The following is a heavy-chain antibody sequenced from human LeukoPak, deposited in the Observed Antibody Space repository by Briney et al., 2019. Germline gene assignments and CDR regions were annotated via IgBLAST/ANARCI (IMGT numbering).Heavy chain of an antibody. CDR1: AFTFSYYN. CDR2: ISSSGSTI. CDR3: ARGLKGGYHP. D-gene: IGHD5-12*01. Sequence: GGYLRFSCAASAFTFSYYNMSWSHQAPGKGVELVSYISSSGSTIYYADSVKRRFTISRDNAKNSLYLQMNSLRAEDTAVYYCARGLKGGYHPWGQGTLVTVSS. J-gene: IGHJ5*02. V-gene: IGHV3-11*01.